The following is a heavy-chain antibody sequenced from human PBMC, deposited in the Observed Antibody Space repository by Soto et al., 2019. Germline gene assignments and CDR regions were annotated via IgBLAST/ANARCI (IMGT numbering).Heavy chain of an antibody. CDR2: IYYSGST. J-gene: IGHJ5*02. Sequence: SETLSLTCTVSGGSISSYYWSWIRQPPGKGLEWIGYIYYSGSTNYNPSLKSRVTISVDTSKNQFSLKLSSVTAADTAVYYCARDLGYSYGYVWFDPWGQGTLVTVSS. CDR3: ARDLGYSYGYVWFDP. D-gene: IGHD5-18*01. V-gene: IGHV4-59*01. CDR1: GGSISSYY.